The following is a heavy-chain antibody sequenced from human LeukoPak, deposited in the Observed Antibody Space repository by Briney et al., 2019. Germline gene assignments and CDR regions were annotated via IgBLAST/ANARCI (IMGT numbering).Heavy chain of an antibody. CDR1: GFTFTNYV. J-gene: IGHJ4*02. Sequence: GGSLRLSCAASGFTFTNYVMGWVRQAPGKGLEWVSGISAGGGGTYYADSVKGRFTISRDNSKSTLYLQMNNLRAEDTAIYFCAKDLRSGSNYGFFDYWGQGTLVTVSS. CDR2: ISAGGGGT. CDR3: AKDLRSGSNYGFFDY. V-gene: IGHV3-23*01. D-gene: IGHD3-10*01.